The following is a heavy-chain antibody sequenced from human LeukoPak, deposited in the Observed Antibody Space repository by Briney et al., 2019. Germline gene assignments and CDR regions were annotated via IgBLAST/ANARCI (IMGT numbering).Heavy chain of an antibody. J-gene: IGHJ4*02. CDR2: IYYSGST. V-gene: IGHV4-39*01. CDR1: GGSISSSSYY. CDR3: ARASRLRFLEWLLHFDY. Sequence: SETLSLTCTVSGGSISSSSYYWGWIRQPPGEGLEWIGSIYYSGSTYYNPSLKSRVTISVDTSKNQFSLKLSSVTAADTAVYYCARASRLRFLEWLLHFDYWGQGTLVTVSS. D-gene: IGHD3-3*01.